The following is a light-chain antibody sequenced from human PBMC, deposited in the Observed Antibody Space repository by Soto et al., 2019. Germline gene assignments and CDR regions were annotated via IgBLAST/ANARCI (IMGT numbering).Light chain of an antibody. V-gene: IGLV2-8*01. CDR2: EVS. Sequence: QSALTQPPSASGSPGQSVTISCTGTSSDVGGYNYVSWYQQHPGKAPKLIIHEVSKRPSGVPDRFSGSKSGNTASLTVSGLQAEDEADDYCSSYAGSNNRYVFGTGTKVTVL. J-gene: IGLJ1*01. CDR3: SSYAGSNNRYV. CDR1: SSDVGGYNY.